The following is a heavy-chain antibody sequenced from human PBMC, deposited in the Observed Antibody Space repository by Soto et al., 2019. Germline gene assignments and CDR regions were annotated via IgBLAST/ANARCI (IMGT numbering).Heavy chain of an antibody. CDR2: IYHSGST. V-gene: IGHV4-30-2*01. Sequence: QLQLQESGSGLVKPSQTLSLTCAVSGGSISSGGSSWSWIRQPPGKGLEWIGYIYHSGSTSYNPSLKSRVTISVDRSKNQFSLKLSSVTAADTAVYYCARAGDSSGPVALGYWGQGTLVTVSS. CDR1: GGSISSGGSS. CDR3: ARAGDSSGPVALGY. D-gene: IGHD6-19*01. J-gene: IGHJ4*02.